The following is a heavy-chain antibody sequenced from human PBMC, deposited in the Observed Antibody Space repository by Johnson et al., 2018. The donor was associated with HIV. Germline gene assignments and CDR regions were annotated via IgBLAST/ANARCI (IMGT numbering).Heavy chain of an antibody. CDR1: GFTFSSYA. Sequence: VQLVESGGGLVQPGGSLRLSCAASGFTFSSYAMSWVRQAPGKGLEWVSAISGGSTYYADSVKGRFTNSRDNSKNTLYLQMNSLRAEDTAVYYCAREDSALDIWGQGTMVTVSS. CDR3: AREDSALDI. V-gene: IGHV3-23*04. J-gene: IGHJ3*02. CDR2: ISGGST.